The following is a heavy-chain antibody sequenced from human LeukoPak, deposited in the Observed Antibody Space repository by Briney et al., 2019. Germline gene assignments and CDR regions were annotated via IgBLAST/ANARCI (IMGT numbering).Heavy chain of an antibody. CDR1: GFTFSTYA. D-gene: IGHD1-26*01. CDR3: VKGYSGSYLAMSYFDQ. CDR2: ISGNGGGT. V-gene: IGHV3-64D*09. J-gene: IGHJ4*02. Sequence: GGSLRLSCSASGFTFSTYAIHWVRQAPGKGLEYVSAISGNGGGTYYADSVKGRFIISRDDAKNMLYLQMSSLRTEDTAVYYCVKGYSGSYLAMSYFDQWGQGTLVTVSS.